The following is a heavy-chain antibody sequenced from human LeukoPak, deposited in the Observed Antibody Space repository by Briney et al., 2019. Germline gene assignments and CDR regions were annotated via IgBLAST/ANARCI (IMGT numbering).Heavy chain of an antibody. CDR3: STYRGYPVDY. V-gene: IGHV3-74*01. CDR2: IKYDETIT. Sequence: GGSLRLPCAASGFTFSSYWMHWVRQAPGEGLVLVSRIKYDETITNYADSVKGRFTISRDNGKNTLYLQMNRLRAQGPALDYFSTYRGYPVDYWGQGTLVTVSS. CDR1: GFTFSSYW. D-gene: IGHD6-13*01. J-gene: IGHJ4*02.